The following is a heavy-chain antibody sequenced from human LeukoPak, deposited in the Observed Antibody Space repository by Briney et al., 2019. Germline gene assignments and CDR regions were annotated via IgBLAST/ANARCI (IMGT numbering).Heavy chain of an antibody. CDR3: AREVYYYDSSGYYSDY. J-gene: IGHJ4*02. CDR2: ISAYNGNT. V-gene: IGHV1-18*01. Sequence: ASVKVSCQASGYTFTSYGLSWVRQAPGQGLAWMGWISAYNGNTNYAQKLQGRVTMTTDTSTSTAYMELRSVRSDDTAVYYCAREVYYYDSSGYYSDYWGQGTLVTVSS. D-gene: IGHD3-22*01. CDR1: GYTFTSYG.